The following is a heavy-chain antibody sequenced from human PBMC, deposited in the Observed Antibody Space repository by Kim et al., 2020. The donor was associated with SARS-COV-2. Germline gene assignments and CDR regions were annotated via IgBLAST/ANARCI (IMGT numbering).Heavy chain of an antibody. CDR3: ARDRYYYDSSGYQFYWYFDL. D-gene: IGHD3-22*01. Sequence: SETLSLTCTVSGGSISSYYWSWIRQPPGKGLEWIGYIYYSGSTNYNPSLKSRVTISVDTSKNQFSLKLSSVTAADTAVYYCARDRYYYDSSGYQFYWYFDLWGRGTLVTVSS. CDR2: IYYSGST. CDR1: GGSISSYY. V-gene: IGHV4-59*01. J-gene: IGHJ2*01.